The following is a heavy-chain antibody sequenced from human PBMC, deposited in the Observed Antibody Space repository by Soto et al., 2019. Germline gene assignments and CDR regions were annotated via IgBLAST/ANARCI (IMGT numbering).Heavy chain of an antibody. CDR2: INPNSGGT. CDR1: GYTFTGYY. Sequence: ASVKVSCKASGYTFTGYYMHWVRQAPGQGLEWMGWINPNSGGTNYAQKFQGWVTMTRDTSISTAYMELSRLRSDDTAVYYCARAHVLLWFGEPNDAFDIWGQGTMVTVSS. V-gene: IGHV1-2*04. J-gene: IGHJ3*02. CDR3: ARAHVLLWFGEPNDAFDI. D-gene: IGHD3-10*01.